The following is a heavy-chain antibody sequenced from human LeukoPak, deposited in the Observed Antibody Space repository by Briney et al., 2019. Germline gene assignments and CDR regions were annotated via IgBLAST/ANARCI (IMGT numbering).Heavy chain of an antibody. CDR2: ISAYNGNT. CDR3: ARDDSHYYDSSGYSESYYYYGMDV. J-gene: IGHJ6*02. Sequence: GASVKVSCKASGYTFTSYGISWVRQAPGQGLEWMGWISAYNGNTNYAQKLQGRVTMTTDTSTSTAYMELRSLRSDDTAVYYCARDDSHYYDSSGYSESYYYYGMDVWGQGTTVTVSS. CDR1: GYTFTSYG. D-gene: IGHD3-22*01. V-gene: IGHV1-18*01.